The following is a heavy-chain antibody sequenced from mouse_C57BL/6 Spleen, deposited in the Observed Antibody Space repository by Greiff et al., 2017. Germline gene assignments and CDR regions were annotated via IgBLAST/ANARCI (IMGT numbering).Heavy chain of an antibody. J-gene: IGHJ2*01. CDR1: GFTFSSYA. Sequence: EVQLVESGGGLVKPGGSLKLSCAASGFTFSSYAMSWVRQTPEKRLEWVATISDGGSYTYYPDNVKGRFTISRDNAKNNLYLQMSHLKSEDTAMYYFARAFDYYGSSPSYFDYCGQGTTLTVSS. D-gene: IGHD1-1*01. CDR2: ISDGGSYT. V-gene: IGHV5-4*01. CDR3: ARAFDYYGSSPSYFDY.